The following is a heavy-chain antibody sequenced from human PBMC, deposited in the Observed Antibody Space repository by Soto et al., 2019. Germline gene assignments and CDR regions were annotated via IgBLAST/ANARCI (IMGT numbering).Heavy chain of an antibody. CDR2: IYHSGST. CDR1: GGSISSGGYS. D-gene: IGHD2-2*02. J-gene: IGHJ4*02. V-gene: IGHV4-30-2*02. Sequence: SETLSLTCAVSGGSISSGGYSWRWIRQPPGKGLEWIGYIYHSGSTYYNPSLKSRVTISVDRSKNQVSLKVNSVTAAATAVYYPAGHHPHSFGFCYIDNCGQGTPVT. CDR3: AGHHPHSFGFCYIDN.